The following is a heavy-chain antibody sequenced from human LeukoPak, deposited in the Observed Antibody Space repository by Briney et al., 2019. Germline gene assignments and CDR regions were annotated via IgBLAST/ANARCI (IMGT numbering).Heavy chain of an antibody. J-gene: IGHJ4*02. CDR2: ISGSGGST. Sequence: GGSLRLSCAASGFTFSNAWMSWVRQAPGKGLEWVSAISGSGGSTYYADPVKGRFTISRDNSKNTLYLQMNSLRAEDTAVYYCAKDLVVGATLFDYWGQGTLVTVSS. CDR3: AKDLVVGATLFDY. V-gene: IGHV3-23*01. D-gene: IGHD1-26*01. CDR1: GFTFSNAW.